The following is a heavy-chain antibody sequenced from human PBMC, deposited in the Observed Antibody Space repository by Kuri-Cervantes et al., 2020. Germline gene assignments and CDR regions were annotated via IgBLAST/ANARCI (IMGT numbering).Heavy chain of an antibody. Sequence: SETLSLTCTVSGGSVSSSSYYWGWIRQPPGKGLEWIGSIYYSGSTYYNPSLKSRVTMSVDTSKNQFSLKVTSVTAADTAVYYCARVGFDGLWFGELAHFDYWGQGSLVTVSS. CDR3: ARVGFDGLWFGELAHFDY. V-gene: IGHV4-39*07. J-gene: IGHJ4*02. CDR1: GGSVSSSSYY. D-gene: IGHD3-10*01. CDR2: IYYSGST.